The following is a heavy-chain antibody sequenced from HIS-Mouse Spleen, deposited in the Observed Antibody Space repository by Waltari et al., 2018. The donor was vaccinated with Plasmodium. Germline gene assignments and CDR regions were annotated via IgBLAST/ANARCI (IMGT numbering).Heavy chain of an antibody. CDR2: INHSGSS. CDR3: AGVIPLGIPHFDY. Sequence: QVQLQQWGAGLLKPSETLSLTCAVYGGSFSGYYWSWFRQPPGKGLEWIGEINHSGSSNYYPSLKSRVTISVDATKNQFALMLSSVTAADTAVYYCAGVIPLGIPHFDYWGQGTLVTVSS. J-gene: IGHJ4*02. V-gene: IGHV4-34*01. D-gene: IGHD7-27*01. CDR1: GGSFSGYY.